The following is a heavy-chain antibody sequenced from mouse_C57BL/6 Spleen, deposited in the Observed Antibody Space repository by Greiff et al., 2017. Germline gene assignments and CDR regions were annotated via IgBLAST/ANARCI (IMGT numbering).Heavy chain of an antibody. D-gene: IGHD1-1*01. V-gene: IGHV1-81*01. Sequence: QVHVKQSGAELARPGASVKLSCKASGYTFTSYGISWVKQRTGQGLEWIGEIYPRSGNTYYNEKFKGKATLTADKSSSTAYMELRSLTSEDSAVYFCARRYYGSSGAAMDYWGQGTSVTVSS. CDR1: GYTFTSYG. CDR2: IYPRSGNT. CDR3: ARRYYGSSGAAMDY. J-gene: IGHJ4*01.